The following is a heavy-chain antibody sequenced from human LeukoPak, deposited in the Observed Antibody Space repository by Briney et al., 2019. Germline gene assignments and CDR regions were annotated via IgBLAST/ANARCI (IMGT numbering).Heavy chain of an antibody. CDR3: ARDRVTNSYDYYGLDV. CDR2: INQGGSGK. D-gene: IGHD3-10*01. CDR1: GFPFSNYW. Sequence: GGSLRLSCVASGFPFSNYWMTWVRQAPGKGLEWLANINQGGSGKYYVDSVKGRFTISRDNAKNSLYLQINSLRAEDTAVYFCARDRVTNSYDYYGLDVWGQGTTVSVSS. V-gene: IGHV3-7*03. J-gene: IGHJ6*02.